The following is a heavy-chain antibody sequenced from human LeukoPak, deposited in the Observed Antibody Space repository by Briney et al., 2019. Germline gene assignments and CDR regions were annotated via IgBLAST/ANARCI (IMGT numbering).Heavy chain of an antibody. D-gene: IGHD3-3*01. CDR1: GGSISSPIYY. J-gene: IGHJ4*02. Sequence: SETLSLTCTVSGGSISSPIYYWGWIRQPPGKGLEWIGEINHSGSTNYNPSLKSRVTISVDASKNQFSLKLSSVTAADTAVYYCARVVTYYDFWSGYYTSYSFDYWGQGTLVTVSS. CDR3: ARVVTYYDFWSGYYTSYSFDY. V-gene: IGHV4-39*07. CDR2: INHSGST.